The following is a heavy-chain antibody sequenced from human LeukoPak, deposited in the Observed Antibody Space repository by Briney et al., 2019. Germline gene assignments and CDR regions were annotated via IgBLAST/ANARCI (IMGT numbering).Heavy chain of an antibody. D-gene: IGHD3-10*01. CDR2: ISYDGSNK. Sequence: GGSLRLSCAASGFTFSSYGMHWVRQAPGKGLEWVAVISYDGSNKYYADSVEGRFTISRDNSKNTLYLQMNSLRAEDTAVYYCAKDRFGSGSDFDYWGQGTLVTVSS. CDR1: GFTFSSYG. V-gene: IGHV3-30*18. CDR3: AKDRFGSGSDFDY. J-gene: IGHJ4*02.